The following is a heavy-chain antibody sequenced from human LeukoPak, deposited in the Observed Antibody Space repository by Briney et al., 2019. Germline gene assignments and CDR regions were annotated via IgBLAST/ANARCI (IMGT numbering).Heavy chain of an antibody. CDR2: IKQDGSEK. CDR1: GFTFSSYW. J-gene: IGHJ4*02. V-gene: IGHV3-7*01. CDR3: ARESYSSSSGIDY. Sequence: GGSLRLSCAASGFTFSSYWMSWVRQAPGKELEWVANIKQDGSEKYYVDSVKGRFTISRDNAKNSLYLQMNSLRAEDTAVYYCARESYSSSSGIDYWGQGTLVSVSS. D-gene: IGHD6-6*01.